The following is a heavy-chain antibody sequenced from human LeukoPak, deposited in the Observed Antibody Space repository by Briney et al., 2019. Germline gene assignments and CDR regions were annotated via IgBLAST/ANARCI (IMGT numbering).Heavy chain of an antibody. J-gene: IGHJ5*02. CDR3: AKHSHSSCWYRITNQPYFDR. V-gene: IGHV4-59*08. Sequence: SETLSLTCTVSGGSISSYYWSWIRQPPGKGLEWIGYIYYSGSTNYNPSLKSRVTISVDTSKNQFSLKLSSVTAADTAVYYCAKHSHSSCWYRITNQPYFDRCDQATLV. CDR2: IYYSGST. D-gene: IGHD6-19*01. CDR1: GGSISSYY.